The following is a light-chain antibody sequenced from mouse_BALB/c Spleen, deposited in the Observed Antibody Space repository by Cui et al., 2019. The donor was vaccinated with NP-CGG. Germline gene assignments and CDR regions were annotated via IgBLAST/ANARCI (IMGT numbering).Light chain of an antibody. Sequence: DIKMTQSPSSMYASLGERVTINCKASQDINSYLSWFQQKPGKSPKTLIYRANRLVDGVPSRFSGSGSGQDYSLTISSLEYEDMGIYYCLQYDEFPYTFGGGTKLEIK. CDR1: QDINSY. CDR2: RAN. CDR3: LQYDEFPYT. V-gene: IGKV14-111*01. J-gene: IGKJ2*01.